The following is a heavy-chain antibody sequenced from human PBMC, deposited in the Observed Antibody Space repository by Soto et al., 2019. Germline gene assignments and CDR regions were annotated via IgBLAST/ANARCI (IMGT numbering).Heavy chain of an antibody. CDR3: ARVSIGVGATKVFDY. V-gene: IGHV6-1*01. CDR2: TYYRSKWYN. CDR1: GDSVSSNSVA. Sequence: SQTLSLTCAISGDSVSSNSVAWNWIRQSPSRGLEWLGRTYYRSKWYNDYAVSVKSRITINPDTSKNQFSLRLSSVTAADTAVYYCARVSIGVGATKVFDYWGQGTLVTVSS. D-gene: IGHD1-26*01. J-gene: IGHJ4*02.